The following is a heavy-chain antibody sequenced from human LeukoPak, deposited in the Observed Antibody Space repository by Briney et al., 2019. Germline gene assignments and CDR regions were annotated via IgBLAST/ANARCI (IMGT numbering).Heavy chain of an antibody. CDR3: ARYKVGATTAFGDY. D-gene: IGHD1-26*01. J-gene: IGHJ4*02. CDR2: INPNSGGT. Sequence: ASVKVSCKASGYTFTGYYMHWVRQAPGQGLEWMGWINPNSGGTNYAQKFQGRVTMTRDTSISTAYMELSRLRSDDTAVYYCARYKVGATTAFGDYWGQGTLVTVSS. CDR1: GYTFTGYY. V-gene: IGHV1-2*02.